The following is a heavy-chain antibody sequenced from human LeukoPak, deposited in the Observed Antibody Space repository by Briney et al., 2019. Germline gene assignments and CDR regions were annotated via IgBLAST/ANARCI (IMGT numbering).Heavy chain of an antibody. D-gene: IGHD3-22*01. V-gene: IGHV1-8*01. CDR2: MNPNSGNT. Sequence: ASVKVSCKASGYTFTSYDINWVRQATGQGLEWVGWMNPNSGNTGYAQKFQGRVTMTRNTTISTAYMELSSLRSEDTAVYYCARARRRGTMIVVVRLDYWGQGTLVTVSS. CDR1: GYTFTSYD. CDR3: ARARRRGTMIVVVRLDY. J-gene: IGHJ4*02.